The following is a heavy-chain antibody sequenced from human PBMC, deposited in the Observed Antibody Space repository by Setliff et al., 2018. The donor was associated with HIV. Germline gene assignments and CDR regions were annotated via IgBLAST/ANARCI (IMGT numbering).Heavy chain of an antibody. CDR2: IYPVDSDT. D-gene: IGHD5-12*01. CDR3: TRHPLRPGIAHHYYHIDV. Sequence: PGESLKISCKGSGYTFTSYWIAWVRQMPGKGLEWMGIIYPVDSDTRYSPSFQGQVTISVDKSVNTAYLQWSSLKASDTAIYYCTRHPLRPGIAHHYYHIDVWGTGTTVTVSS. V-gene: IGHV5-51*01. CDR1: GYTFTSYW. J-gene: IGHJ6*03.